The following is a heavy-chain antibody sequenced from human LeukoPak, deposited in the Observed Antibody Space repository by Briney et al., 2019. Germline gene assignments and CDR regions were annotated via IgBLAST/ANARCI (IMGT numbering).Heavy chain of an antibody. V-gene: IGHV3-21*01. Sequence: GGSLRLSCAASGFTLSAYSMNWVRQAPGKGLEWVSSMSSRSRYIYYADSLKGRFTISRDNAKNSLYLQMNSLRAEDTAVYYCARDPSGEQYVNLNWFDPWGQGTLVTVSS. J-gene: IGHJ5*02. D-gene: IGHD3-10*01. CDR1: GFTLSAYS. CDR2: MSSRSRYI. CDR3: ARDPSGEQYVNLNWFDP.